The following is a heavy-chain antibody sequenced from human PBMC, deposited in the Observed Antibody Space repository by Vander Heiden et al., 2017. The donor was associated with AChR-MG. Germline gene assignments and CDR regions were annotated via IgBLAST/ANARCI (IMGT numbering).Heavy chain of an antibody. CDR2: ISYDGSDK. J-gene: IGHJ3*02. Sequence: QVQLVESGGGVVQPGRSLRLSCAASGFTFSSYGMHWVRQPPGKGLEWVAIISYDGSDKYYADSGKGRFTISRDNSKNTLYMQMNRMRAEDTAVYYCARAGIRKTLRDAFDIWCQVTMVNISS. D-gene: IGHD4-17*01. CDR3: ARAGIRKTLRDAFDI. CDR1: GFTFSSYG. V-gene: IGHV3-30*03.